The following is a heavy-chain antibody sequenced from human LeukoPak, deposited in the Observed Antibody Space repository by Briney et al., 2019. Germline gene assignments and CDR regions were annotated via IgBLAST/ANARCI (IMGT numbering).Heavy chain of an antibody. V-gene: IGHV1-69*06. CDR2: IIPIFGTA. D-gene: IGHD4-17*01. J-gene: IGHJ6*04. CDR3: ARDAHDYGDPGPYGMDV. CDR1: GGTFSSYA. Sequence: ASVKVSCKASGGTFSSYAISWVRQAPGQGLEWMGGIIPIFGTANYAQKFQGRVTITADKSTSTAYMELSSLRSEDTAVYYCARDAHDYGDPGPYGMDVWGEGTTVTVSS.